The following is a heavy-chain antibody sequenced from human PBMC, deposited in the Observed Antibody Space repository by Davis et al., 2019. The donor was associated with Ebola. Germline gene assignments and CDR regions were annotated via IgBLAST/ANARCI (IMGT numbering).Heavy chain of an antibody. CDR2: IRAGDDTT. CDR3: AKGTWEAYGMDG. CDR1: GFTFGSYH. D-gene: IGHD1-26*01. Sequence: PGGSLRLSCRASGFTFGSYHMTWVRQAQGKGLEWVSGIRAGDDTTHYAESVKGRFTISRDNSMNTLYLEMNSLRVEDTALYYCAKGTWEAYGMDGWGQGTTVTVSS. J-gene: IGHJ6*02. V-gene: IGHV3-23*01.